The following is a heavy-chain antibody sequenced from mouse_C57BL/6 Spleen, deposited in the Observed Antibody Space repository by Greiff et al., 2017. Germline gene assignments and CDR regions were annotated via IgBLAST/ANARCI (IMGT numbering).Heavy chain of an antibody. CDR1: GYTFTSYD. CDR2: IYPRDGST. V-gene: IGHV1-85*01. Sequence: QAQLQQSGPELVKPGASVKLSCKASGYTFTSYDINWVKQRPGQGLAWIGWIYPRDGSTKYNEKFKGKATLTVATSSSTAYMELHSLTSEDSAVYFCARGSRANWDILDDWGQGTTLTVSS. J-gene: IGHJ2*01. D-gene: IGHD4-1*01. CDR3: ARGSRANWDILDD.